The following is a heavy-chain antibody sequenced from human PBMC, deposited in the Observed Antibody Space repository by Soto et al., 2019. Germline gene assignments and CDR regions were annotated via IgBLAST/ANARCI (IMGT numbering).Heavy chain of an antibody. J-gene: IGHJ3*02. D-gene: IGHD5-18*01. Sequence: GASVKVSCKASGGTFSSYAISWVRQAPGQGLEWMGGIIPIFGTANYAQKFQGRVTITADESTSTAYMELSSLRSEDTAVYYCATTSSGSSYGYWDYDAFDIWGQGTMVTVSS. CDR1: GGTFSSYA. CDR3: ATTSSGSSYGYWDYDAFDI. CDR2: IIPIFGTA. V-gene: IGHV1-69*13.